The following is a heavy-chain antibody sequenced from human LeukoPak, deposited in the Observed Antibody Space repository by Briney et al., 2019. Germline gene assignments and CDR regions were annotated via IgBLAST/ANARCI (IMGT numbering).Heavy chain of an antibody. D-gene: IGHD6-13*01. Sequence: TGGSLRLSCAASGFTVSSNYMSWVRQAPGKGLEWVSSISSSSSYIYYADSVKGRFTISRDNAKNSLYLQMNSLRAEDTAVYYCASEIAAADYYFDYWGQGTLVTVSS. CDR1: GFTVSSNY. J-gene: IGHJ4*02. CDR3: ASEIAAADYYFDY. CDR2: ISSSSSYI. V-gene: IGHV3-21*01.